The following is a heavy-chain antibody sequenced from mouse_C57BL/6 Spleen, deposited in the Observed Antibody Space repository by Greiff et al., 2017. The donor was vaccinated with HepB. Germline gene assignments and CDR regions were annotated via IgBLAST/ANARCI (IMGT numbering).Heavy chain of an antibody. CDR3: ARSNSSGYGY. CDR1: GYEFSSSW. V-gene: IGHV1-82*01. J-gene: IGHJ2*01. Sequence: QVQLKQSGPELVKPGASVKISCKASGYEFSSSWMNWVKQRPGKGLEWIGRIYPGDGDTNYNGKFKGKATLTADKSSSTAYMQLSSLTSEDSAVYFCARSNSSGYGYWGQGTTLTVSS. D-gene: IGHD3-2*02. CDR2: IYPGDGDT.